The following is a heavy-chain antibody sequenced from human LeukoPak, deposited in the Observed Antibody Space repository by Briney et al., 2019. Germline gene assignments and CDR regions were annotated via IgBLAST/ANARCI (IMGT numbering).Heavy chain of an antibody. CDR1: GYTFSSYW. V-gene: IGHV5-51*01. CDR3: ARQNRYCSSTNCYGDLDY. J-gene: IGHJ4*02. CDR2: IFPDDSDT. Sequence: GESLQISCRGSGYTFSSYWIAWVRPMPGKGLEWMGIIFPDDSDTTYSPSFQGQVTMSADKSINTAYLQWSSLKASDTAMYYCARQNRYCSSTNCYGDLDYWGQGSLVTVSS. D-gene: IGHD2-2*01.